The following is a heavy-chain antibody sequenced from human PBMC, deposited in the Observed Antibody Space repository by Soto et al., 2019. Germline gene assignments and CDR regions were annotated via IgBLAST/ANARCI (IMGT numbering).Heavy chain of an antibody. D-gene: IGHD3-10*01. CDR3: ARGPPVPTYFFAS. V-gene: IGHV1-69*02. CDR1: GGTSSSES. J-gene: IGHJ5*01. CDR2: IIPMFGIA. Sequence: QVQLVQSGAEVKKPGSSVKVSCKASGGTSSSESISWLRQAPGQGLEWMGRIIPMFGIAKYPQRFQDRVTITADRSSHTAYMELSSLRSDDTAVSFCARGPPVPTYFFASWGQGTLVTVSS.